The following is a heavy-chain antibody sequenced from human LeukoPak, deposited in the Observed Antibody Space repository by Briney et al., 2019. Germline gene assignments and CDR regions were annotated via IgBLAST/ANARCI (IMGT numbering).Heavy chain of an antibody. CDR3: ARVDVLRYFEAGMDV. D-gene: IGHD3-9*01. J-gene: IGHJ6*02. CDR2: IYSGGST. CDR1: GFTVSSNY. V-gene: IGHV3-53*04. Sequence: GGSLRLSCVASGFTVSSNYMSWVRQAPGKGLEWVSVIYSGGSTYYADSVKGRFAISRHNSKNTLYLQMNSLRAEDTAVYYCARVDVLRYFEAGMDVWGQGTTVTVSS.